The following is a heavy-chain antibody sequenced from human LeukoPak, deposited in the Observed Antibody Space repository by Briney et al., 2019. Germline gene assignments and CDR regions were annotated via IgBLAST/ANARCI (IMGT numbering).Heavy chain of an antibody. CDR1: GFILRRYA. CDR3: AKGYSSGWDLAFDI. J-gene: IGHJ3*02. V-gene: IGHV3-23*01. Sequence: PGGSLRLSCAASGFILRRYAMSWVRQAPGKGLEWVSVITDSGGTTYNADSVKGRFTFSRDNSKNPLQLEMNSLRAEDTAVYYCAKGYSSGWDLAFDIWGQGTMVTVSS. D-gene: IGHD6-19*01. CDR2: ITDSGGTT.